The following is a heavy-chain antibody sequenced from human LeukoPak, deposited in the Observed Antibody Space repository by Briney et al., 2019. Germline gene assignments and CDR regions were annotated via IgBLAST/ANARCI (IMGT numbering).Heavy chain of an antibody. CDR3: ARIAVAGTGVIDY. Sequence: SETLSLTCTVSGGSISSYYWSWIRQPPGKGLEWIGYIYYSGSTNHNPSLKSRVTISVDTSKNQFSLKLSSVTAADTAVYYCARIAVAGTGVIDYWGQGTLVTVSS. V-gene: IGHV4-59*01. D-gene: IGHD6-19*01. CDR1: GGSISSYY. CDR2: IYYSGST. J-gene: IGHJ4*02.